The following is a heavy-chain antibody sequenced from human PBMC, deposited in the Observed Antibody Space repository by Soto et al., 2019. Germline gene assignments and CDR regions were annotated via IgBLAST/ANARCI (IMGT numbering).Heavy chain of an antibody. Sequence: SETLSLTCAASGYSISTGFNWGWIRQPPGKGLEWIGSIYHSGSTYYNLSLKSRVTISADTSKNQISLKLISVTAADTVVYYCARDDRDDYIGNFGYWGQGTLVTVSS. CDR1: GYSISTGFN. D-gene: IGHD4-4*01. CDR3: ARDDRDDYIGNFGY. CDR2: IYHSGST. J-gene: IGHJ4*02. V-gene: IGHV4-38-2*02.